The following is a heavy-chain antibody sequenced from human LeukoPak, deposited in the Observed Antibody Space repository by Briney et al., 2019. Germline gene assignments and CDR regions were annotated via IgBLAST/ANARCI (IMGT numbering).Heavy chain of an antibody. CDR3: VPHLSSGGYSVFHN. D-gene: IGHD1-26*01. J-gene: IGHJ4*02. CDR2: IKEDGSAK. V-gene: IGHV3-7*01. Sequence: GGSLRLSCSASGFTFNGYWMSWVRHAPGQGLEWVADIKEDGSAKYYVDSVKGRFIISRDNTKNSLYLQMNSLRIEDTAVYYCVPHLSSGGYSVFHNWGQGTGVTVSS. CDR1: GFTFNGYW.